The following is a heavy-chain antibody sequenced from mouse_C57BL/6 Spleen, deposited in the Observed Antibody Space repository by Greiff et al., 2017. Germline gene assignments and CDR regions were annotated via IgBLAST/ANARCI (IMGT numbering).Heavy chain of an antibody. V-gene: IGHV5-9*01. J-gene: IGHJ2*01. CDR3: ARHDDGYYGY. CDR2: ISGGGGNT. D-gene: IGHD2-3*01. CDR1: GFTFSSYT. Sequence: EVQLVESGGGLVKPGGSLKLSCAASGFTFSSYTMSWVRQTPEKRLEWVATISGGGGNTYYPDSVKGRFTISRDNAKNTLYLQMSSLRSEDTALYYCARHDDGYYGYWGQGTTLTVSS.